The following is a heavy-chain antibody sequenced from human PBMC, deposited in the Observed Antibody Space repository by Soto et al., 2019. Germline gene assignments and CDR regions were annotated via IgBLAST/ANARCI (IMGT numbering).Heavy chain of an antibody. D-gene: IGHD3-9*01. V-gene: IGHV3-23*01. J-gene: IGHJ3*02. CDR3: AKGVLRYFDWSSDAFDI. CDR1: GFTFSSYA. CDR2: ISGSGGST. Sequence: GGSLRLSCAASGFTFSSYAMSWVRQAPGKGLEWVSAISGSGGSTYYADSVKGRFTISRDNSKNTLYLQMNSLRAEDTAVYYCAKGVLRYFDWSSDAFDIWGQGTMVTVSS.